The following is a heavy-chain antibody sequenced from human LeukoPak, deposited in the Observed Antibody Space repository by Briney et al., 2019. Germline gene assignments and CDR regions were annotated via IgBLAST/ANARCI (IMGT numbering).Heavy chain of an antibody. CDR2: ISSSGSTI. V-gene: IGHV3-11*01. D-gene: IGHD1-26*01. CDR3: ATYRYSGGYGGTTWAIDY. Sequence: GGSLRLSCAASGFTFSDYYMSWIRQAPGKGLGWVSYISSSGSTIYYADSVKGRFTISRDNAKNSLYLQMNSLRAEDTAVYYCATYRYSGGYGGTTWAIDYWGQGTPVTVSS. CDR1: GFTFSDYY. J-gene: IGHJ4*02.